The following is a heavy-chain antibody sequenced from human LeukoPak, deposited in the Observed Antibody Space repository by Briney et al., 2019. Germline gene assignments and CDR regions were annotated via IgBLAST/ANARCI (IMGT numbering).Heavy chain of an antibody. CDR2: ISSSGGST. Sequence: GGSLRLSCAASGFTFSSYAMTWVRQAPGKGLEWVSSISSSGGSTYYADSVRGRFTISRDNSKNTLYLQMNSLRAEDTAVYYCARDPSNDAFDIWGQGTMVTVSS. CDR3: ARDPSNDAFDI. CDR1: GFTFSSYA. V-gene: IGHV3-23*01. J-gene: IGHJ3*02.